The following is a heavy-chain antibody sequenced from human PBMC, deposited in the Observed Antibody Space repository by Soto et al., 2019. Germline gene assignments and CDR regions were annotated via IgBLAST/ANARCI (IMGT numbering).Heavy chain of an antibody. CDR1: GGFLIESY. D-gene: IGHD3-16*01. CDR2: INHVGGT. Sequence: SETLSLTCAVYGGFLIESYCTFIRHPPLKGLEWIVEINHVGGTNYNPSLKSRVTMSVDTSQNQFSLRLISVTAADTAMYFCVRIRYQLPSSVLWLDPWGQGTPVTVSS. V-gene: IGHV4-34*01. CDR3: VRIRYQLPSSVLWLDP. J-gene: IGHJ5*02.